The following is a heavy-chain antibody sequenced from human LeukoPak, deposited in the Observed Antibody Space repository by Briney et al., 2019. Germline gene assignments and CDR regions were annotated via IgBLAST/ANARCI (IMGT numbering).Heavy chain of an antibody. CDR1: GGTFSSYA. J-gene: IGHJ4*02. CDR3: ARGPIHHSSGWYKEGFAY. D-gene: IGHD6-19*01. Sequence: GSSVKVSCKASGGTFSSYAISWVRQAPGQGLEWMGGIIPIFGTANYAQKFQGRVTITTDESTSTAYMELSSLRSEDTAVYYCARGPIHHSSGWYKEGFAYWGQGTLVTVSS. V-gene: IGHV1-69*05. CDR2: IIPIFGTA.